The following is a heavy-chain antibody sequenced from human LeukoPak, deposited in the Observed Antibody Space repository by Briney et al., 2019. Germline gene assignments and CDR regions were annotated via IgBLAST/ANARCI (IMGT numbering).Heavy chain of an antibody. CDR2: ISAEGDIQ. CDR3: TRDMIRGVPDYIDY. Sequence: PGRSQRLSCAATGSRFSSYDMHWVRQAPGKGLEWVAAISAEGDIQIYLDSVMGRFTISRDNSKSTLYLQMNSLRIEDTGFYYCTRDMIRGVPDYIDYWGQGTLVTVSS. D-gene: IGHD3-10*01. J-gene: IGHJ4*02. CDR1: GSRFSSYD. V-gene: IGHV3-30-3*01.